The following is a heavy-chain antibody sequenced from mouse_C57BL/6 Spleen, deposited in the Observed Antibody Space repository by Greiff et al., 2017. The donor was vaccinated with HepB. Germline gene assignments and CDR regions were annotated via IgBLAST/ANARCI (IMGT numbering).Heavy chain of an antibody. J-gene: IGHJ2*01. Sequence: EVQLVESGGGLVQPGGSLSLSCAASGFTFTDYYMSWVRQPPGKALEWLGFIRNKANGYTTEYSASVKGRFTISRDNSQSILYLQMNALRAEDSATYYCARYHYLMVYFDYWGQGTTLTVSS. CDR1: GFTFTDYY. D-gene: IGHD5-5*01. CDR2: IRNKANGYTT. V-gene: IGHV7-3*01. CDR3: ARYHYLMVYFDY.